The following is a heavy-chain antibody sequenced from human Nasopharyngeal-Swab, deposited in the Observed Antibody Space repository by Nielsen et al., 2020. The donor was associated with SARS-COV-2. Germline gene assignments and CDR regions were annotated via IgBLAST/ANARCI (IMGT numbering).Heavy chain of an antibody. Sequence: SETLSPTCPLSGGSTSSYYWSWIRQLPGKGLEWIGYIYYSGGTNYNPSLKSRVTISVDTSKNQFSLKLSSVTAADTAVYYCARFSSSWYYYMDVWGKGTTVTVSS. CDR1: GGSTSSYY. V-gene: IGHV4-59*08. CDR2: IYYSGGT. D-gene: IGHD6-13*01. J-gene: IGHJ6*03. CDR3: ARFSSSWYYYMDV.